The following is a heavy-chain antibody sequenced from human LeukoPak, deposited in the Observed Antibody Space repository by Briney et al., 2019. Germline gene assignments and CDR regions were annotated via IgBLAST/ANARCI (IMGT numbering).Heavy chain of an antibody. CDR3: VRAYGDYSRSGFFDY. CDR2: ISSNGGST. J-gene: IGHJ4*02. V-gene: IGHV3-64D*06. Sequence: QPGGSLRLSCSASGFTFSSYAMHWVRQASGKGLEYVSAISSNGGSTYYADSVKGRFTISRDNSKNTLYLQMSSLRAEDTAVYYCVRAYGDYSRSGFFDYWGQGTLVTVSS. CDR1: GFTFSSYA. D-gene: IGHD4-17*01.